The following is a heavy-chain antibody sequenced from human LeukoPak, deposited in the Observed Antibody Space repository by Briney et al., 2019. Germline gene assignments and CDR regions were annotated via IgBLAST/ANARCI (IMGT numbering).Heavy chain of an antibody. D-gene: IGHD2-15*01. CDR2: IIPIFGTA. Sequence: GSSVKVSCKASGGTFSSYAISWVRQAPGQGLEWMGGIIPIFGTANYAQKFQGRVTITADESTSTAYMELSSLRSEDTAVYYCARGGVVAAPYYYYYSMDVWGQGTTVTVSS. CDR3: ARGGVVAAPYYYYYSMDV. J-gene: IGHJ6*02. V-gene: IGHV1-69*01. CDR1: GGTFSSYA.